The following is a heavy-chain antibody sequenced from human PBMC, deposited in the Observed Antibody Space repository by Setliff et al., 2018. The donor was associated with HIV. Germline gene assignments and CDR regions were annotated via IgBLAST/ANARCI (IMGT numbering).Heavy chain of an antibody. Sequence: GGSLRLSCVASGFSFSAFSMNWVRQVPGKGLEWISYITKDGGETHFSDSVKGRFTISRDNAMNSLYLQMSSLRVEDTAVYYCVRDLMWAFDIWGQGTMVTVSSGWTFWHCYYLCYYGMDVWGLGTTVTVSS. D-gene: IGHD2-8*01. J-gene: IGHJ6*02. CDR1: GFSFSAFS. CDR3: VRDLMWAFDIWGQGTMVTVSSGWTFWHCYYLCYYGMDV. CDR2: ITKDGGET. V-gene: IGHV3-21*05.